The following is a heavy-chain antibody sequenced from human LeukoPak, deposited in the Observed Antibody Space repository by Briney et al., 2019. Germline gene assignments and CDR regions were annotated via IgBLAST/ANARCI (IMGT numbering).Heavy chain of an antibody. V-gene: IGHV1-2*02. CDR2: INPNSGGT. CDR1: GYTFTGYY. Sequence: ASVKVSCKASGYTFTGYYMHWVRQAPGQGLEWMGWINPNSGGTNYAQKFQGRVTMTRDTSISTAYMELSRLRSDDTAVYYCARSLYYGSEGAFDIWGQGTMVTVSS. J-gene: IGHJ3*02. CDR3: ARSLYYGSEGAFDI. D-gene: IGHD3-10*01.